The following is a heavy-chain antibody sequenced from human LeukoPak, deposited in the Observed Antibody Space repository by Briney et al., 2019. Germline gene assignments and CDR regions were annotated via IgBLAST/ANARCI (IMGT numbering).Heavy chain of an antibody. CDR1: GFTFSNYV. D-gene: IGHD3-3*01. V-gene: IGHV3-23*01. Sequence: GGSLRLSCAASGFTFSNYVMSWVRQAPGKGLEWVSSISSSGGSTYYADSVKGRFTISRDNSKNTLYLQMNSLRAEDTAVYYCAKDLGRFLEWLLSPWGQGTLVTVSS. CDR2: ISSSGGST. CDR3: AKDLGRFLEWLLSP. J-gene: IGHJ5*02.